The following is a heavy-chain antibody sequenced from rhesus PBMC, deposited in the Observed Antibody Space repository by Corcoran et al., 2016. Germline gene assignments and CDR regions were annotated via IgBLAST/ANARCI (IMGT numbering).Heavy chain of an antibody. CDR1: GYIFTSYV. CDR2: IHPGYGST. CDR3: AARPRVSGNFDY. D-gene: IGHD6-25*01. V-gene: IGHV1-70*01. Sequence: QEQLVQSGAEAKKPGASVKVSCKASGYIFTSYVISWLRQAPGQGCEWMGGIHPGYGSTGSAQTFQRIVTIPADMATSTVYRELSGLRSEDMAVYYCAARPRVSGNFDYWGQGVLVTVSS. J-gene: IGHJ4*01.